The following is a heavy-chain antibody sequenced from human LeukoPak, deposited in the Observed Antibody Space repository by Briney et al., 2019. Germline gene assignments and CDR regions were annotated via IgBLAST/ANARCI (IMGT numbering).Heavy chain of an antibody. Sequence: PGGSLTLSWAASGFTFSSYAMHGVRQAPDKGLEGVAVISYDGSNKYYADSVKGRFTISRDNSKNTLYLQMNSLRAEDTAVYYCARATVTTDAFDIWGQGTMVTVSS. V-gene: IGHV3-30*04. CDR1: GFTFSSYA. CDR3: ARATVTTDAFDI. J-gene: IGHJ3*02. CDR2: ISYDGSNK. D-gene: IGHD4-17*01.